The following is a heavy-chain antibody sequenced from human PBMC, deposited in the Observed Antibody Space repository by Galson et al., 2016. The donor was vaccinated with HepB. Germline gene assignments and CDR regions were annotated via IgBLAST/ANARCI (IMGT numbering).Heavy chain of an antibody. Sequence: SLRLSCAASGFTFSNCDMHWVRQAPGKGLEWVSFMSPDGANKHYSDSVKGRFTISRDNAKSSLYLQMSGLRPNDTAFYYCATTRLLDNWGQGILVTVSS. J-gene: IGHJ4*02. CDR2: MSPDGANK. V-gene: IGHV3-30*03. CDR1: GFTFSNCD. CDR3: ATTRLLDN.